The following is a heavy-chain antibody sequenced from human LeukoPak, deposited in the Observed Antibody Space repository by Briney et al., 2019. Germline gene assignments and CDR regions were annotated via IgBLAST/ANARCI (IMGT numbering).Heavy chain of an antibody. CDR3: ARGRVLERLTPPLDY. D-gene: IGHD1-1*01. Sequence: GASVKVSCKASGGTFSSYAISWVRQAPGQGLEWMGGIIPIFGTANYAQKFQGRVTITTDESTSTAYMELSSLRSEDTAVYYCARGRVLERLTPPLDYWGQGTLVTVSS. V-gene: IGHV1-69*05. CDR2: IIPIFGTA. J-gene: IGHJ4*02. CDR1: GGTFSSYA.